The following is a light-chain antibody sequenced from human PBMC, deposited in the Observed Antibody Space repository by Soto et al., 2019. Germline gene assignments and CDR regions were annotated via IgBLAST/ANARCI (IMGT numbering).Light chain of an antibody. Sequence: ELVLTQSPRTLSLSPRVRGAVXRMTRQTVRNNYLAWYQQKPGQAPRLLIYDASSRATGIPDRFSGGGSGTDFTLTISRLEPEDFAVYYCQQFSSYPLTFGGGTKVDNK. CDR2: DAS. CDR1: QTVRNNY. CDR3: QQFSSYPLT. J-gene: IGKJ4*01. V-gene: IGKV3-20*01.